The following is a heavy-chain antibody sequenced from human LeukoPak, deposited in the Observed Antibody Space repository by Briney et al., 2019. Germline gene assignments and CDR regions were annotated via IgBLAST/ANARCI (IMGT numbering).Heavy chain of an antibody. CDR2: INAGNGNT. Sequence: ASVKVSCKASGYTFTSYAIHWVRQAPGQRFEWMGWINAGNGNTKYSQKFQGRVTITRDTSASTVYMELNSLRSEDMAVYYCAREGMRGSGSPCDYAMDVWAQGTTVIVSS. V-gene: IGHV1-3*03. CDR3: AREGMRGSGSPCDYAMDV. J-gene: IGHJ6*02. CDR1: GYTFTSYA. D-gene: IGHD3-10*01.